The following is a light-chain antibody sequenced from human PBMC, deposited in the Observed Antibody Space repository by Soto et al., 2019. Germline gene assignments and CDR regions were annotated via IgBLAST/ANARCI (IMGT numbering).Light chain of an antibody. Sequence: EIVLTQSPGTLSLSPGERATLSCMASQSVNNNYLAWYQQKPGQGPRVLIYGASSRPTGIPERLSGSGSGTDFTLTISSMEPEDFAVYYCQQYNDWWTFGQGTKVDI. CDR3: QQYNDWWT. V-gene: IGKV3-20*01. CDR2: GAS. J-gene: IGKJ1*01. CDR1: QSVNNNY.